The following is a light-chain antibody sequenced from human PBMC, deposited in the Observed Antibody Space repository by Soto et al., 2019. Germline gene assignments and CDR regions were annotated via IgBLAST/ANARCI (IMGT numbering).Light chain of an antibody. Sequence: GHSVTITCRASQSISSYLNWYQQKPGKAPKLLIYAASSLQSGVPSRFSGSGSGTDFTLTISSLQPEDFATYYCQQCYSTPSTFGQGTRLEIK. CDR3: QQCYSTPST. J-gene: IGKJ5*01. CDR1: QSISSY. V-gene: IGKV1-39*01. CDR2: AAS.